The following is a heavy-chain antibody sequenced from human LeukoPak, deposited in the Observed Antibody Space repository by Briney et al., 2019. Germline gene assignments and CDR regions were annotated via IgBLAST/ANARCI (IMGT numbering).Heavy chain of an antibody. CDR1: GFTFSIYW. CDR2: IKQEGSEK. V-gene: IGHV3-7*01. Sequence: PGGSLRLSCAASGFTFSIYWMSWVRQAPGKGREWAANIKQEGSEKNYVDSVKGRFTISRDNAKNSLYLQMNSLRAEETAVYYCARDPGRTAPYSGYALPPDDAFDIWGQGTMATVSS. D-gene: IGHD5-12*01. CDR3: ARDPGRTAPYSGYALPPDDAFDI. J-gene: IGHJ3*02.